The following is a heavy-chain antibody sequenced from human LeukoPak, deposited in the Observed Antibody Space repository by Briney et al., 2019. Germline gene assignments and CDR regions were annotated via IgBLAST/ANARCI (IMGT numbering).Heavy chain of an antibody. J-gene: IGHJ3*02. CDR1: GGSFSGYY. CDR2: INHSGST. D-gene: IGHD4-17*01. CDR3: ARFLDYGDAFDI. V-gene: IGHV4-34*01. Sequence: SETLSLTCAVYGGSFSGYYWSWIRQPPGKGLEWIGEINHSGSTNYNPSLKSRVTISVDTSKNQFSLKLSSVTAADTAVYYCARFLDYGDAFDIWGQGTMVTVSS.